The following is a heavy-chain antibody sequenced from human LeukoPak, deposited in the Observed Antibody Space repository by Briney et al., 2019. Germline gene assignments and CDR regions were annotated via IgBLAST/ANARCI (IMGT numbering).Heavy chain of an antibody. CDR2: IYYSGSM. D-gene: IGHD3/OR15-3a*01. J-gene: IGHJ6*03. CDR1: GGSINRSSYY. CDR3: AKAPPKEYDFWSGYYNYMDV. Sequence: SETLSLTCTVSGGSINRSSYYWVWIRQPPGKGLEWIGSIYYSGSMYYNASLKSRVTISVDTSKNQFSLKLSSVTAADTAVYYCAKAPPKEYDFWSGYYNYMDVWGKGTTVTVSS. V-gene: IGHV4-39*07.